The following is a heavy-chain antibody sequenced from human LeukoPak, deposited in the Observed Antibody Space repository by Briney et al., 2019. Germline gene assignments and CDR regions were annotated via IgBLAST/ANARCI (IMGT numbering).Heavy chain of an antibody. CDR3: AVGTVAGNVFDY. J-gene: IGHJ4*02. V-gene: IGHV3-33*01. Sequence: GGSLRLSCEASGFTFSSYGLHWVRQAPGKGLEWVAVIWYDGSIKYYGDSVKGRFTISRDNSENTLYLQMNSLRDEDTAVYYCAVGTVAGNVFDYWGQGTLVTVSS. CDR1: GFTFSSYG. D-gene: IGHD6-19*01. CDR2: IWYDGSIK.